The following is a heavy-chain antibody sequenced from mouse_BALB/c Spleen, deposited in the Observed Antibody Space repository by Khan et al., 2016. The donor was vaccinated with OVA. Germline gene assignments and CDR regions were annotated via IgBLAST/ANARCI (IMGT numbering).Heavy chain of an antibody. CDR2: IYPSASYT. CDR1: GYTFTNYW. J-gene: IGHJ3*01. D-gene: IGHD3-3*01. CDR3: AREGVARSSFAY. Sequence: VQLQQSGTELVRPGASVKLSCKASGYTFTNYWINWVKQRSGQGLEWIGYIYPSASYTNYNQKFKDKATLTVDKSSSTASMQLNSPTSEDSAVYYCAREGVARSSFAYWGQGTLVTVSA. V-gene: IGHV1-69*02.